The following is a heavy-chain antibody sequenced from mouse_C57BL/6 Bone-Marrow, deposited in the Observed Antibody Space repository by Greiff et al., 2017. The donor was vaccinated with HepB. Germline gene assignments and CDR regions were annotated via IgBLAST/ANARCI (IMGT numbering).Heavy chain of an antibody. J-gene: IGHJ3*01. V-gene: IGHV1-64*01. CDR3: ARSGDGYSFAY. Sequence: VQLKQPGAELVKPGASVKLSCKASGYTFTSYWMHWVKQRPGQGLEWIGMIHPNSGSTNYNEKFKSKATLTVDKSSSTAYMQLSSLTSEDSAVYYCARSGDGYSFAYWGQGTLVTVSA. D-gene: IGHD2-3*01. CDR2: IHPNSGST. CDR1: GYTFTSYW.